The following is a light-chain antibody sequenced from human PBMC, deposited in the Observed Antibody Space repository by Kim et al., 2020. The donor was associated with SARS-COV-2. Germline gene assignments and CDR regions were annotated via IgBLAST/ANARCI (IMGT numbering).Light chain of an antibody. Sequence: EIVLTQSPATLSLSPGERATLSCRASQSVSSYLAWYQQKPGQAPRLLIYDASNRATGIPAGFSGSGSGTDFTLTISSLEPEDFAVYYCQQRSNWPQITFGQGTRLEIK. CDR1: QSVSSY. V-gene: IGKV3-11*01. J-gene: IGKJ5*01. CDR3: QQRSNWPQIT. CDR2: DAS.